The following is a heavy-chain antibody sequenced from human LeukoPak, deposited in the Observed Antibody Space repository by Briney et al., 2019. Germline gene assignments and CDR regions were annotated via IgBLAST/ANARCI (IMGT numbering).Heavy chain of an antibody. Sequence: SVKVSCKASGYTFTGYYMHWVRQAPGQGLEWMGRIIPILGIANYAQKFQGRVTITADKSTSTAYMELSSLRSEDTAVYYCAGGSNYGKDYWGQGTLVTVSS. J-gene: IGHJ4*02. D-gene: IGHD4-11*01. CDR3: AGGSNYGKDY. CDR2: IIPILGIA. V-gene: IGHV1-69*02. CDR1: GYTFTGYY.